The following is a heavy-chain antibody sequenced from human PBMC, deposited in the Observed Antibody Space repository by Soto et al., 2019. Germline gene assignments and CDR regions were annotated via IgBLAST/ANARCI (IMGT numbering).Heavy chain of an antibody. J-gene: IGHJ4*02. CDR2: FDPEDGET. CDR3: ATAYCSGGSCFFDY. D-gene: IGHD2-15*01. Sequence: ASVKVSCKGSGYTLTELSMHWVRQAPGKGLEWMGGFDPEDGETIYAQKFQGRVTMTEDTSTDTAYMELSSLRSEDTAVYYCATAYCSGGSCFFDYWGQGTLVTVSS. V-gene: IGHV1-24*01. CDR1: GYTLTELS.